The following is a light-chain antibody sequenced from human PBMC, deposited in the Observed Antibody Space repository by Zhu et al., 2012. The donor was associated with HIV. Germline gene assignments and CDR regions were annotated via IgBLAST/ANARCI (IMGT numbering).Light chain of an antibody. J-gene: IGKJ3*01. V-gene: IGKV1-9*01. CDR1: APIGND. CDR2: DAS. CDR3: QQLYTYPLFT. Sequence: DFQLTQSPSFLSASVGDTVTITCRASAPIGNDLAWYQHRPGKAPKLLIYDASTLQSGVPSTFSGSGSGTEFTLTISSLQPEDFAIYYCQQLYTYPLFTFGPGTKVDIK.